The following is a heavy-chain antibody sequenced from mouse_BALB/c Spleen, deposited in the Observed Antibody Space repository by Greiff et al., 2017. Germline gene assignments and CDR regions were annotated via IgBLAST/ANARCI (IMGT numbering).Heavy chain of an antibody. J-gene: IGHJ1*01. D-gene: IGHD1-2*01. V-gene: IGHV5-17*02. CDR3: ARSGGGYEDWYFDV. CDR1: GFTFSSFG. Sequence: EVKLVESGGGLVQPGGSRKLSCAASGFTFSSFGMHWVRQAPEKGLEWVAYISSGSSTIYYADTVKGRFTISRDNPKNTLFLQMTSLRSEDTAMYYCARSGGGYEDWYFDVWGAGTTVTVSS. CDR2: ISSGSSTI.